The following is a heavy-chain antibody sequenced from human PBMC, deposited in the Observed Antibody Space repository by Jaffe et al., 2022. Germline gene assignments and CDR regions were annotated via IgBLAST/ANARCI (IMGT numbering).Heavy chain of an antibody. CDR3: ARDYDSSGYYAYYFDY. CDR1: GYTFTSYY. Sequence: QVQLVQSGAEVKKPGASVKVSCKASGYTFTSYYMHWVRQAPGQGLEWMGIINPSGGSTSYAQKFQGRVTMTRDTSTSTVYMELSSLRSEDTAVYYCARDYDSSGYYAYYFDYWGQGTLVTVSS. CDR2: INPSGGST. J-gene: IGHJ4*02. V-gene: IGHV1-46*01. D-gene: IGHD3-22*01.